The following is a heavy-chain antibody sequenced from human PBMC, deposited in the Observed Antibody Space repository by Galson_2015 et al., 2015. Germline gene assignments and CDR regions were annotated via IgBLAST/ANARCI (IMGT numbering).Heavy chain of an antibody. CDR1: GFTFDDYA. J-gene: IGHJ1*01. CDR2: FSWNSGSI. Sequence: SLRLSCAASGFTFDDYAMHWVRQAPGKGLEWVSGFSWNSGSIGYADSVKGRFTISRDNAKNSLYLQMNSLRAEDTALYYCAKGGWGYYDSSGYSSAYFQHWGQGTLVTVSS. D-gene: IGHD3-22*01. CDR3: AKGGWGYYDSSGYSSAYFQH. V-gene: IGHV3-9*01.